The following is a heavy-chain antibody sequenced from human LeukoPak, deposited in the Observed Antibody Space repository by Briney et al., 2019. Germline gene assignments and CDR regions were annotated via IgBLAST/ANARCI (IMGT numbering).Heavy chain of an antibody. CDR3: ARYSNRDLNYYFMDV. CDR1: GGSVSGYY. J-gene: IGHJ6*03. V-gene: IGHV4-34*01. D-gene: IGHD2-21*01. Sequence: SETLSLTCGVDGGSVSGYYWSWIRQSPGKGLEWIGEVNHRGTANYNPSLRRRATNSVDTSKNQFSLRLTSVTAADTAVYFCARYSNRDLNYYFMDVWGNGTTVTISS. CDR2: VNHRGTA.